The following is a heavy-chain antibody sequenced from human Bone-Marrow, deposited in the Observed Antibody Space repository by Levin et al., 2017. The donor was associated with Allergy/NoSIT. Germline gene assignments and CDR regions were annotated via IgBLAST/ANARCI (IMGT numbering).Heavy chain of an antibody. Sequence: GESLKISCAASGFTFSSYAMSWVRQAPGKGLEWVSAISGSGGSTYYADSVKGRFTISRDNSKNTLYLQMNSLRAEDTAVYYCAKEEGRRYSSSSRRGNWFDPWGQGTLVTVSS. CDR1: GFTFSSYA. D-gene: IGHD6-6*01. J-gene: IGHJ5*02. V-gene: IGHV3-23*01. CDR3: AKEEGRRYSSSSRRGNWFDP. CDR2: ISGSGGST.